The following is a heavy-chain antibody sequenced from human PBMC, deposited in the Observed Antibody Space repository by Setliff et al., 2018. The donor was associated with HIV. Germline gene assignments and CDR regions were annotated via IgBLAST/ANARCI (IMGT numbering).Heavy chain of an antibody. V-gene: IGHV1-24*01. CDR2: FDPEDGET. CDR1: GDTLTELS. D-gene: IGHD6-13*01. J-gene: IGHJ4*02. Sequence: ASVKVSCKVSGDTLTELSIHWVRQAPGKGLEWMGGFDPEDGETVYAQKFQGRVTISADESTATAYIELSSLTSQDTAVYYCARDKGIREAASLDYWGQGSLVTVSS. CDR3: ARDKGIREAASLDY.